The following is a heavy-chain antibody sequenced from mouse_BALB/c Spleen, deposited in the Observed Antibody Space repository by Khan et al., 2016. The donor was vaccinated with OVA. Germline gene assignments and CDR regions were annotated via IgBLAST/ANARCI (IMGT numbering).Heavy chain of an antibody. V-gene: IGHV1-7*01. Sequence: QVQLQQSGAELAKPGASVKMSCTASGYTFTSYWMHWIKQRPGQGLEWIGYINPTSGYTDYNQTFKDKATLTADKSSSTAYMKLSSLTSDDSAVYYCARDRIDDWGQGTALTVSS. CDR1: GYTFTSYW. J-gene: IGHJ2*01. CDR3: ARDRIDD. CDR2: INPTSGYT.